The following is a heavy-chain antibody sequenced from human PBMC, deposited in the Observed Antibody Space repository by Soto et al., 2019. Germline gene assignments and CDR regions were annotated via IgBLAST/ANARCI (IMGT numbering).Heavy chain of an antibody. CDR2: ISYDGSNK. J-gene: IGHJ4*02. Sequence: GGSLRLSCAASVITFSSYSMHCVRQAPGKGLEWVAVISYDGSNKYYADSVKGRFTISRDNSKNTLYLQMNSLRAEDTAVYYCAKDNYYDSSGHSEWGQGTLLTVSS. CDR1: VITFSSYS. V-gene: IGHV3-30*18. CDR3: AKDNYYDSSGHSE. D-gene: IGHD3-22*01.